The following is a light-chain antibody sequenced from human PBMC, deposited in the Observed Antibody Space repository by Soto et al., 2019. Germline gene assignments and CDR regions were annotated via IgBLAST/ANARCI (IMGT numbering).Light chain of an antibody. Sequence: QSALTQPASVSGSLGQSITISCTGTTRDIAGYNYISWYQQLPGKAPKLMIYQVTIRPSGISNRFSGSKSGNTASLTISGLQAEDEADYYCTSFSSSTSLYVFGPGTKLTVL. CDR2: QVT. J-gene: IGLJ1*01. V-gene: IGLV2-14*01. CDR3: TSFSSSTSLYV. CDR1: TRDIAGYNY.